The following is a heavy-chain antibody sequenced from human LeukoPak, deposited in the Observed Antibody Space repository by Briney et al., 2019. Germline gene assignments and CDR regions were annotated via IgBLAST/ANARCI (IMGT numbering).Heavy chain of an antibody. CDR1: GGSISSYY. D-gene: IGHD5-18*01. J-gene: IGHJ4*02. Sequence: PSETLSLTCTVSGGSISSYYWSWIRQPPGEGLEWIGYIYYSGSTNYNPSLKSRVTISVDTSKNQFSLKLSSVTAADTAVYYCARGYSYAHFDYWGQGTLVTVSS. CDR2: IYYSGST. V-gene: IGHV4-59*01. CDR3: ARGYSYAHFDY.